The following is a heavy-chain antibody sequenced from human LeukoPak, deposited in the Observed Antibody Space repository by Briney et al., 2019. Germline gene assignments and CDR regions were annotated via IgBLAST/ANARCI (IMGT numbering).Heavy chain of an antibody. Sequence: GASVKVSCKASGYTFTGYYIHWVRQAPGQGLEWMGWINCNSGGTNSAQKFQGRVTMTRDTSISTAYMELSRLRSDDTAVYYCARGYYDSSDYEYFQHWGQGTLVTVSS. CDR1: GYTFTGYY. CDR2: INCNSGGT. D-gene: IGHD3-22*01. V-gene: IGHV1-2*02. J-gene: IGHJ1*01. CDR3: ARGYYDSSDYEYFQH.